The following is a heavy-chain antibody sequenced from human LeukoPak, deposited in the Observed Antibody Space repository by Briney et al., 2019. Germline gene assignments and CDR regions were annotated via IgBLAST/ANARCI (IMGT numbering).Heavy chain of an antibody. V-gene: IGHV3-21*01. Sequence: TGGSLRLSCAASRFTFSSYSMNWVRQAPGKGLEWVSSISSFGSYIYYADSVKGRFTISRDNAKNSLYLQMNSLRAEGTAVYYCAREVGYNGEPDAFDIWGQGTMVTVSS. J-gene: IGHJ3*02. D-gene: IGHD1-26*01. CDR3: AREVGYNGEPDAFDI. CDR1: RFTFSSYS. CDR2: ISSFGSYI.